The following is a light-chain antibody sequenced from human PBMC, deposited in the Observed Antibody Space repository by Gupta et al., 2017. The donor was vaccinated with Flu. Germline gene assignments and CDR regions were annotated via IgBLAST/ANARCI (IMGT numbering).Light chain of an antibody. V-gene: IGKV2-28*01. CDR3: MQALQAPPYS. J-gene: IGKJ2*03. Sequence: DIVMTQSPLSLPVTPGEPASISCRSSQSLLHSNGYNYLDWYLQKPGQSPQLLIYLGSNRASGVTDRFSGSGSGTDFTLKISRGEAEDVGVYYCMQALQAPPYSFGQGTKLEIK. CDR2: LGS. CDR1: QSLLHSNGYNY.